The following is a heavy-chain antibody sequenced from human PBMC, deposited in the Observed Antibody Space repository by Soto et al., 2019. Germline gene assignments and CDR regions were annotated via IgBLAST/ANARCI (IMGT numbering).Heavy chain of an antibody. D-gene: IGHD5-12*01. CDR2: ISGSGGST. CDR1: GFTFSSYA. J-gene: IGHJ4*02. V-gene: IGHV3-23*01. CDR3: NRVATIRGSLYYFDY. Sequence: PGGSLRLSCAASGFTFSSYAMSWVRQAPGKGLEWVSAISGSGGSTYYADSVKGRFTISRDNSKNTLYLQMNGLRAEDTAVYYCNRVATIRGSLYYFDYWGQGTLVTVSS.